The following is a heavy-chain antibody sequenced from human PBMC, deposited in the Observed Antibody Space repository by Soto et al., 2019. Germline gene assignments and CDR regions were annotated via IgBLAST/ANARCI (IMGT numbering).Heavy chain of an antibody. Sequence: GGSLRLSCAASGFTFSSYSMSWVRQAPGKGLEWVSGFRSSGDDGTTYYADSVKGRFTISRDNSKNTLFLQMNSLRAEDTAIYYCAKKVNSGSGSQYFDYWGQGTLGSVSS. CDR1: GFTFSSYS. V-gene: IGHV3-23*01. J-gene: IGHJ4*02. CDR2: FRSSGDDGTT. CDR3: AKKVNSGSGSQYFDY. D-gene: IGHD3-10*01.